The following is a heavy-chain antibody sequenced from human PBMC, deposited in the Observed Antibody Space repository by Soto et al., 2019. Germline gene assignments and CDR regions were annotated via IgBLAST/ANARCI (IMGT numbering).Heavy chain of an antibody. CDR2: IYYSGST. J-gene: IGHJ4*02. Sequence: SETLSLTCTVSGGSISSSSYYWGWIRQPPGKGLEWIGSIYYSGSTYYNPSLKSRVTISVDTSKNQFSLKLSSVTAADTAVYYCARRGWGRYSDNWGQRTLGSASS. CDR1: GGSISSSSYY. D-gene: IGHD3-10*01. CDR3: ARRGWGRYSDN. V-gene: IGHV4-39*01.